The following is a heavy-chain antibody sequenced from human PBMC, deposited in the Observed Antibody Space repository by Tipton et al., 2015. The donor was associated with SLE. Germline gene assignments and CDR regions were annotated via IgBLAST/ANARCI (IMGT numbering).Heavy chain of an antibody. D-gene: IGHD2-15*01. CDR2: ISGDGEYT. J-gene: IGHJ6*02. V-gene: IGHV3-74*01. CDR3: AGGYSLYYGMDV. Sequence: SLRLSCAASGFTFSTSWMHWVRQVPGKDLVWVSRISGDGEYTAYADSVKGRFTISRDNARNALYLQMNSLRAEDTAVYYCAGGYSLYYGMDVWGQGTTVTVSS. CDR1: GFTFSTSW.